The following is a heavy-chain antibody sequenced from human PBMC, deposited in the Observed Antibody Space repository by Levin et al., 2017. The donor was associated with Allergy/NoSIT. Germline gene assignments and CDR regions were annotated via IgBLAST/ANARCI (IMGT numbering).Heavy chain of an antibody. J-gene: IGHJ4*02. CDR1: GGSISSYY. D-gene: IGHD4-17*01. CDR3: ARYGDSIDY. V-gene: IGHV4-59*01. CDR2: IYYSGST. Sequence: SETLSLTCTVSGGSISSYYWSWIRQPPGKGLEWIGYIYYSGSTNYNPSLKSRVTISVDTSKNQFSLKLSSVTAADTAVYYCARYGDSIDYWGQGTLVTVSS.